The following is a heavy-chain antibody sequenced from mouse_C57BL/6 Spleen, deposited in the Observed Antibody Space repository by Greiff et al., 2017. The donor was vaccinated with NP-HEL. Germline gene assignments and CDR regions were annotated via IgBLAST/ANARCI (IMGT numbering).Heavy chain of an antibody. J-gene: IGHJ4*01. CDR1: GYAFSSSW. CDR2: IYPGDGDT. Sequence: QVQLQQSGPELVKPGASVKISCKASGYAFSSSWMNWVKQRPGKGLEWIGRIYPGDGDTNYNGKFKGKATLTADKSSSTAYMQLSSLTSEDSAVYFCARFDSPLAMDYWGQGTSVTVSS. CDR3: ARFDSPLAMDY. V-gene: IGHV1-82*01. D-gene: IGHD3-2*01.